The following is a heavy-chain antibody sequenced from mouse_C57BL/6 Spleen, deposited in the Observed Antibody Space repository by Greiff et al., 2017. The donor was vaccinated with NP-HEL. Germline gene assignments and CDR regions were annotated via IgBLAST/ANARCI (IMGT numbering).Heavy chain of an antibody. J-gene: IGHJ4*01. CDR3: ARSTARGYAMDY. CDR1: GYAFTNYL. CDR2: INPGSGGT. V-gene: IGHV1-54*01. Sequence: QVHVKQSGAELVRPGTSVKVSCKASGYAFTNYLIEWVKQRPGQGLEWIGVINPGSGGTNYNEKFKGKATLTADKSSSTAYMQLSSLTSEDSAVYFCARSTARGYAMDYWGQGTSVTVSS. D-gene: IGHD3-3*01.